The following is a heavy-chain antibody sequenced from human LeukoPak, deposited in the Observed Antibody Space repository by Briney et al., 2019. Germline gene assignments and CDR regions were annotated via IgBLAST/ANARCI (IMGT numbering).Heavy chain of an antibody. D-gene: IGHD5-18*01. CDR1: GGSISSYY. Sequence: SETLSLACTVSGGSISSYYWSWIRQPPGKGLEWIGYIYYSGSTNYNPSPKSRVTISVDTSKNQFSLKLSSVTAADTAVYYCARWGYGPYGYYYYYMDVWGKGTTVTVSS. CDR3: ARWGYGPYGYYYYYMDV. J-gene: IGHJ6*03. V-gene: IGHV4-59*01. CDR2: IYYSGST.